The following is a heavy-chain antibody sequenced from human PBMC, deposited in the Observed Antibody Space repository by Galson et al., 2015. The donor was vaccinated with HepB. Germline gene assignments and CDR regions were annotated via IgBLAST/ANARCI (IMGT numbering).Heavy chain of an antibody. V-gene: IGHV3-21*05. CDR1: GFTFSSYT. CDR3: ARVADADYGDHTHFDS. Sequence: SLRLSCAASGFTFSSYTMNWVRQAPGKGLEWLSYISAGTIYTNYADSVKGRFTVSRDNAKNSLNLQMNSLRAEDTAVYYCARVADADYGDHTHFDSWGQGTLVTVSS. D-gene: IGHD4-17*01. J-gene: IGHJ4*02. CDR2: ISAGTIYT.